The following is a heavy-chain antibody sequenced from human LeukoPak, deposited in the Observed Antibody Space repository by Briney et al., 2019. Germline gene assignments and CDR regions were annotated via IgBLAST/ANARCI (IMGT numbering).Heavy chain of an antibody. CDR1: GGSISSYY. V-gene: IGHV4-4*07. D-gene: IGHD3-10*01. Sequence: TSETLSLTCTVSGGSISSYYWSWIRQPAGKGLEWIGRIYTSGSTNYNPSLKSRVTMSVDTPKNQFSLTLSSVTAADTAVYYCARDQYYYGSGSYGLDYWGQGTLVTVSS. CDR2: IYTSGST. CDR3: ARDQYYYGSGSYGLDY. J-gene: IGHJ4*02.